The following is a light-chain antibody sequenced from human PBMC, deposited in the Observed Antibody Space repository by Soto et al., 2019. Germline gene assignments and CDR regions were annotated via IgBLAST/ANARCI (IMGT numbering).Light chain of an antibody. Sequence: DIVMTQSPDSLAVSLGERAAINCKSSQSILFTSNNKNYLAWYQQKPGQPPKLLIYWVSTRESGVPDRFSGRGSGTVFTLTISSLRAEDVAVYYCQQYYTTPPYTFGQGTKVEIK. V-gene: IGKV4-1*01. CDR3: QQYYTTPPYT. CDR2: WVS. CDR1: QSILFTSNNKNY. J-gene: IGKJ2*01.